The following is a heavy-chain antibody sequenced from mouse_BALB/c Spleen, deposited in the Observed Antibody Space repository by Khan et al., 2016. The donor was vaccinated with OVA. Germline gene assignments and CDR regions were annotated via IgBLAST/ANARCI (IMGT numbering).Heavy chain of an antibody. V-gene: IGHV3-2*02. CDR1: GYSITSDYA. CDR3: GRGGGNYDY. Sequence: EVQLQESGPGLVKPSQSLSLTCTVTGYSITSDYAWNWIRQFPGNKLEWMGYISYSGSTGYNPSLKSRISITRDTSKNQFFLQLNSVTTEDTAIYYCGRGGGNYDYWGQGTTLTVSS. CDR2: ISYSGST. J-gene: IGHJ2*01. D-gene: IGHD2-1*01.